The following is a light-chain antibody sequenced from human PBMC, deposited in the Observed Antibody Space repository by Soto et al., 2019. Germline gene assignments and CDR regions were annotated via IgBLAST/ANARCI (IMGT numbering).Light chain of an antibody. V-gene: IGKV1-5*03. Sequence: DILMTQSPSTLSASVGDRVTITCRASQSISTWLAWYQQEPGKAPKLLIHKASSLQSGVPSRFSGSGSGADFTLTISSLHPDDFATYYCQQYNSYSPAFGQGTRVEIK. CDR2: KAS. CDR1: QSISTW. J-gene: IGKJ1*01. CDR3: QQYNSYSPA.